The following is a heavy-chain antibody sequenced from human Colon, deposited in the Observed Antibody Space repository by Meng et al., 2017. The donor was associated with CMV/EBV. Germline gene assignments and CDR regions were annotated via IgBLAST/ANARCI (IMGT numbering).Heavy chain of an antibody. J-gene: IGHJ4*02. V-gene: IGHV3-21*04. CDR3: AKLGNYYDTSGYTI. D-gene: IGHD3-22*01. CDR1: GFTFSSYS. Sequence: GGSLRLSCAASGFTFSSYSMNWVRQAPGKGLEWVSSISSSSSYIYYADSVKGRFTISRDNAKNSLYLQMNSLRADDTAVYYCAKLGNYYDTSGYTIWGQGTPVTVSS. CDR2: ISSSSSYI.